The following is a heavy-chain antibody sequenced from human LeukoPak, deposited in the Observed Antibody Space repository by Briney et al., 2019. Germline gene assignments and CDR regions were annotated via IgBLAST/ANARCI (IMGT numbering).Heavy chain of an antibody. V-gene: IGHV3-30-3*01. Sequence: PGGSLRLSCAASGLTFSSYAMHWVRQAPGKGLEWVAVISYDGSNKYYADSVKGRFTISRDNSKNTLYLQMNSLRAEDTAVYFCARDANDDYAFDYWGQGTLVTVSS. CDR2: ISYDGSNK. J-gene: IGHJ4*02. CDR3: ARDANDDYAFDY. D-gene: IGHD4-17*01. CDR1: GLTFSSYA.